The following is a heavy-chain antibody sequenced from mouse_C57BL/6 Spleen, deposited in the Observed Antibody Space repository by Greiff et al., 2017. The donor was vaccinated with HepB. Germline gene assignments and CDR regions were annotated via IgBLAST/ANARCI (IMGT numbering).Heavy chain of an antibody. CDR1: GYTFTDYN. CDR2: INPNNGGT. J-gene: IGHJ3*01. Sequence: SGPELVKPGASVKIPCKASGYTFTDYNMDWVKQSHGKSLEWIGDINPNNGGTIYNQKYKGKATLTVDKSSSTAYMELRSLTSEETAVYYCARRGYSNYPAWFAYWGQGTLVTVSA. V-gene: IGHV1-18*01. CDR3: ARRGYSNYPAWFAY. D-gene: IGHD2-5*01.